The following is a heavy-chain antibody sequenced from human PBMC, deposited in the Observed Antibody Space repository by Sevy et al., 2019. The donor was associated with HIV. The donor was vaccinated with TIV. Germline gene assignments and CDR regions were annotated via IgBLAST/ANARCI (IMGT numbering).Heavy chain of an antibody. Sequence: GGSLRLSCTASRFTFSSYGMHWVRQAPGKGLEWVAVIWYDGTNKEYADSVKGRFTISRDNSKNTLYLQMSSLRADDTAVYYCARERLAVAGIGYYFDYWGQGTLVTVSS. CDR1: RFTFSSYG. D-gene: IGHD6-19*01. CDR3: ARERLAVAGIGYYFDY. CDR2: IWYDGTNK. V-gene: IGHV3-33*01. J-gene: IGHJ4*02.